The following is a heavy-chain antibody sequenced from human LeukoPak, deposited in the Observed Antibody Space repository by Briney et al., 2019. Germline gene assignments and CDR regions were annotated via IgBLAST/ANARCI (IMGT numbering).Heavy chain of an antibody. J-gene: IGHJ3*02. CDR2: SYGAGNI. Sequence: PGGPLRLSCAAPNITVSSTFMTWGPKTPGKGLDWCSLSYGAGNISYADSVKGRFRMYRHISTNTVLLEMNSLRTEDTAVYYCAACVSDKHAFDIWGDGTEVIVSS. CDR1: NITVSSTF. CDR3: AACVSDKHAFDI. V-gene: IGHV3-53*01.